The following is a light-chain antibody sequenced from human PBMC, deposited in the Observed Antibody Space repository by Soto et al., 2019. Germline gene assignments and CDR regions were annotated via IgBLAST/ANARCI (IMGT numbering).Light chain of an antibody. CDR2: GAS. CDR1: QSVSSSY. V-gene: IGKV3-20*01. Sequence: EIVLTQSPGTLSLSPGERATLSCRASQSVSSSYLAWYQQKPGQAPRLLIYGASSRAAGFPDRFSGSGSGTDFTLTISRLEPEDFAVYYCQQYGSSPTFGQGTKVDIK. J-gene: IGKJ1*01. CDR3: QQYGSSPT.